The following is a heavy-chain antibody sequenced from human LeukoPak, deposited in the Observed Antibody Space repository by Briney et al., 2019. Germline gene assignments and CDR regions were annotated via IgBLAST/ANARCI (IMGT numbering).Heavy chain of an antibody. V-gene: IGHV1-2*02. CDR2: INPNSGGT. CDR1: GYTFTGYY. Sequence: ASVKVSCKASGYTFTGYYMHWVRQAPGQGLEWMGWINPNSGGTNYAQKFQGRVTMTRDTSISTAYMELSRLRSDDTAVYYCARMYYYDTGDAFDTWGQGTMVTVSS. D-gene: IGHD3-22*01. CDR3: ARMYYYDTGDAFDT. J-gene: IGHJ3*02.